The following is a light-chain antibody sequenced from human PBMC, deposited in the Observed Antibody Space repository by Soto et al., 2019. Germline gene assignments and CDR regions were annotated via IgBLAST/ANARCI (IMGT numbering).Light chain of an antibody. J-gene: IGKJ3*01. CDR3: QQYGSSIT. CDR2: RAS. V-gene: IGKV3-20*01. CDR1: QIIDSSY. Sequence: VLTQSPGTLSLSPAERATLSCRASQIIDSSYLAWYQQKPGRAPRLLLYRASSRATGIPARFSGSASGTDFSITITRLEPEVFAVYYCQQYGSSITFGPGTTVDIK.